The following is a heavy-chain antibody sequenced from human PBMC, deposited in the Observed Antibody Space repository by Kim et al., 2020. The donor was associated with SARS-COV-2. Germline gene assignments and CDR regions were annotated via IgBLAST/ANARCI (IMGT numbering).Heavy chain of an antibody. Sequence: ASVKVSCKASGYTFTSYDINWVRQATGQGLEWMGWMNPNSGNTGYAQKFQGRVTMTRNTSIRTAYMELSSLRSEDTAVYYCARGGYSGYDLDFDYWGQGTLVTVSS. J-gene: IGHJ4*02. CDR2: MNPNSGNT. CDR3: ARGGYSGYDLDFDY. D-gene: IGHD5-12*01. V-gene: IGHV1-8*01. CDR1: GYTFTSYD.